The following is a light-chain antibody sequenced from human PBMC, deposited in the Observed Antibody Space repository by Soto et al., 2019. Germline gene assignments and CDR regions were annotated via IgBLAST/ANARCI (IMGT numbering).Light chain of an antibody. J-gene: IGLJ1*01. CDR2: EVS. Sequence: QSALTQPASVSGSPGQSITISCTGTSSDVGSYNLVSWYQQHPGKAPKLMIYEVSKRPSGVSNHFSGSKSGNTASLTISGLQAEDEADYYCCSYAGSSTFAYVFGTGTKLTVL. V-gene: IGLV2-23*02. CDR1: SSDVGSYNL. CDR3: CSYAGSSTFAYV.